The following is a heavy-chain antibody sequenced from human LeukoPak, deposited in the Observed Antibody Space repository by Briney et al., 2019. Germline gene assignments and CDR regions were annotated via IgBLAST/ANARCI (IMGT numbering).Heavy chain of an antibody. CDR3: ARLAYSYGYDY. D-gene: IGHD5-18*01. CDR2: IYYSGST. CDR1: GGSISSYY. Sequence: PSETLSLTCTVSGGSISSYYWSWIRQPPGKGLEWIGYIYYSGSTNYNPSLKSRVTISVDTSKNQFSLKLSSVTAADTAVYYCARLAYSYGYDYWGQGTLVTVSS. V-gene: IGHV4-59*12. J-gene: IGHJ4*02.